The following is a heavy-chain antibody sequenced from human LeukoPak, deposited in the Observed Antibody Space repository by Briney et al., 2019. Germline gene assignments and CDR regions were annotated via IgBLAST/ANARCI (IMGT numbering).Heavy chain of an antibody. D-gene: IGHD6-25*01. V-gene: IGHV6-1*01. Sequence: SQTLSLTYGISWDSVPWNSAVWKWFRQSPSRGLVWRVKTYYRSKWYNDYAVSVKSRITINPDTSKNQFSLRLSSVTAADTAVYYCAKKRNAAPCYFDCWGQGTLVTVSS. CDR1: WDSVPWNSAV. J-gene: IGHJ4*02. CDR3: AKKRNAAPCYFDC. CDR2: TYYRSKWYN.